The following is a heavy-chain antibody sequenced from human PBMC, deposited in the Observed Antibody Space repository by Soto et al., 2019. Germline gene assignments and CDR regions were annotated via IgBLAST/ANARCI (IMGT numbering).Heavy chain of an antibody. D-gene: IGHD3-22*01. CDR1: GFTFSSYA. CDR2: ISYDGSNK. J-gene: IGHJ4*02. V-gene: IGHV3-30-3*01. CDR3: ALGDSSGYYSVTNY. Sequence: GGSLRFSCAASGFTFSSYAMHWVRQAPGKGLEWVAVISYDGSNKYYADSVKGRFTISRDNSKNTLYLQMNSLRAEDTAVYFCALGDSSGYYSVTNYWGQGTLVTVSS.